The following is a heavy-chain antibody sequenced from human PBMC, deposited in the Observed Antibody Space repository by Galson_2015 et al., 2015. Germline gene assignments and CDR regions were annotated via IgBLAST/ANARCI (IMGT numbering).Heavy chain of an antibody. J-gene: IGHJ6*02. CDR2: TNAGNGNT. Sequence: SVKVSCKASGYTFTSYAMHWVRQAPGQRLEWMGWTNAGNGNTKYSQKFQGRVTITRDTSASTAYMELSSLRSEDTAVYYCARDRPTVTTDSYYYGMDVWGQGTTVTVSS. CDR1: GYTFTSYA. V-gene: IGHV1-3*01. D-gene: IGHD4-17*01. CDR3: ARDRPTVTTDSYYYGMDV.